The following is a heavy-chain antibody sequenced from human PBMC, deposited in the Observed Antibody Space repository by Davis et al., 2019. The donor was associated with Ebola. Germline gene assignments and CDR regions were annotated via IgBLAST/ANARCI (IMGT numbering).Heavy chain of an antibody. CDR2: INHSGST. CDR1: GGSFSGYY. V-gene: IGHV4-34*01. D-gene: IGHD6-13*01. Sequence: SETLSLTCAVYGGSFSGYYWNWIRQPPGKGLEWIGEINHSGSTNYNPSLKSRVTISVDTSKNQFSLKLSSVTAADTAVYYCARGALHSGSWYGYWGQGTLVTVSS. J-gene: IGHJ4*02. CDR3: ARGALHSGSWYGY.